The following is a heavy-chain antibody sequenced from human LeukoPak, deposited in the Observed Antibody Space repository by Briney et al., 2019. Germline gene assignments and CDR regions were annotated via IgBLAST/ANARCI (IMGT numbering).Heavy chain of an antibody. CDR2: IYYSGST. CDR3: ARDLGYSYGLYYYYYYYMDV. J-gene: IGHJ6*03. V-gene: IGHV4-38-2*02. Sequence: SETLSLTCTVSGYSISSGYYWGWIRQPPGKGLEWIGSIYYSGSTYYNPSLKSRVTISVDTSKNQFSLKLSSVTAADTAVYYCARDLGYSYGLYYYYYYYMDVWGKGTTVTVSS. D-gene: IGHD5-18*01. CDR1: GYSISSGYY.